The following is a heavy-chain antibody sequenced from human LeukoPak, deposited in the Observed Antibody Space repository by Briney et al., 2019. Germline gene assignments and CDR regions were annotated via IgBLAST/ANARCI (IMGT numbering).Heavy chain of an antibody. CDR1: RFTFSTYA. D-gene: IGHD3-16*01. V-gene: IGHV3-21*01. CDR3: ARGWASEAFDY. Sequence: GGSLRLSCAASRFTFSTYAMNWVRQTPGRGLEWVSSISSSSRYIYYADSVKGRFTISRDNAKNSLYLQMDSLRAEDTAVYYCARGWASEAFDYWGQGTLVTVSS. J-gene: IGHJ4*02. CDR2: ISSSSRYI.